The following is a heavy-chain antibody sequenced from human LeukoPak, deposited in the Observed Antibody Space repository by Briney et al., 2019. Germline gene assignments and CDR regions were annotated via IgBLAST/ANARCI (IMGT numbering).Heavy chain of an antibody. CDR2: ISSSSSYL. CDR1: GFSFSDYS. Sequence: PGGSLRLSCAASGFSFSDYSMNWVRQAPGKGLEWVSPISSSSSYLFYADSVKGRFTLSRDNAKNSLYLQMNSLRAEDTAVYYCAKSYTSTYYYYYMDVWGKGTTVTISS. J-gene: IGHJ6*03. CDR3: AKSYTSTYYYYYMDV. D-gene: IGHD1-26*01. V-gene: IGHV3-21*01.